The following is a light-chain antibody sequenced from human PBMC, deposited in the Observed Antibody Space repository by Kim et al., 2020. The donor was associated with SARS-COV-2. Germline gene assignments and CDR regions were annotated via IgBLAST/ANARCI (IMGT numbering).Light chain of an antibody. V-gene: IGLV3-21*04. CDR2: YDS. CDR3: QVWDSSSDHYV. J-gene: IGLJ1*01. CDR1: NFGIRG. Sequence: AGTTARITWGRNNFGIRGWTWYQQKQGQAPVMVIYYDSDRPSGIPERFSGSNSGNTATLTISRVEAGDEADYYCQVWDSSSDHYVFGTGTKVTVL.